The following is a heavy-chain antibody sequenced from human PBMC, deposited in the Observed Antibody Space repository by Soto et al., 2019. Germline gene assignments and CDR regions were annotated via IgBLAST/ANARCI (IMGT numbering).Heavy chain of an antibody. CDR1: GGSISSGDYY. J-gene: IGHJ6*02. V-gene: IGHV4-30-4*01. D-gene: IGHD3-3*01. CDR3: AREYYDFWSGPPYYYGMDV. CDR2: IYYSGST. Sequence: PSETLSLTCTVSGGSISSGDYYWSWIRQPPGKGLEWTGYIYYSGSTYYNPSLKSRVTISVDTSKNQFSLKLSSVTAADTAVYYCAREYYDFWSGPPYYYGMDVWGQGTTVTVSS.